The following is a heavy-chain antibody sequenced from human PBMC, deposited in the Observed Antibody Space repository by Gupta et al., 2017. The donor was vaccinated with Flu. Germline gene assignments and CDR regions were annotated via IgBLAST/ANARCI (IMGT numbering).Heavy chain of an antibody. CDR2: ISGSGSGT. CDR1: GFTFSSYA. V-gene: IGHV3-23*01. D-gene: IGHD4/OR15-4a*01. Sequence: EVQLLESGGGLVQPGGSLRLSCAASGFTFSSYAMSWVRQAPGKGLEWVSTISGSGSGTYYADSVKGRFTISRDNSKNTLFLRISSLRAEDTATYYCAKGGRLYYFDYWGQGTLVTVSS. J-gene: IGHJ4*02. CDR3: AKGGRLYYFDY.